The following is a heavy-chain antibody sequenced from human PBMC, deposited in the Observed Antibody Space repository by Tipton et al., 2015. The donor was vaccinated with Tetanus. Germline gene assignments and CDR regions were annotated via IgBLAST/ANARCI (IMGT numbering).Heavy chain of an antibody. J-gene: IGHJ4*02. Sequence: SLRLSCAASGFSFSDYGMNWVRQAPGKGLEWVSYINSSSRTIYYADSVQGRFTISRDNAKNSLFLQMSSLRDEDTAVYFCATSPREAGDYWGQGTRVTVS. CDR1: GFSFSDYG. D-gene: IGHD6-19*01. CDR3: ATSPREAGDY. CDR2: INSSSRTI. V-gene: IGHV3-48*02.